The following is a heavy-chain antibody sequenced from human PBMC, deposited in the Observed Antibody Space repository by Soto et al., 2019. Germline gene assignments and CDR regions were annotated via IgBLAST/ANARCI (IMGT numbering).Heavy chain of an antibody. CDR3: ARLRAIFGVVFDYFDY. J-gene: IGHJ4*02. V-gene: IGHV4-39*01. D-gene: IGHD3-3*01. CDR1: GGSISSSNYY. Sequence: SETLSLPCTVSGGSISSSNYYWGWIRQPPGKGLEWIGSIYYSGSTYYNPSLKSRVTISVDTSKNQFSLRLSSVTAADTAVYYCARLRAIFGVVFDYFDYWGQGTLVTVSS. CDR2: IYYSGST.